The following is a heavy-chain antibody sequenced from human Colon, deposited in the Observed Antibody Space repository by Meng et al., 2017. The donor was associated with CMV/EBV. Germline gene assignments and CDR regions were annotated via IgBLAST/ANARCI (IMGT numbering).Heavy chain of an antibody. Sequence: QVQLQEWGGGVLKHPETLSLTCAVDGGSFSGYYWSWSRQPPGKGREWIGEINHSGSTNYNPSLKSRVTISVDTSKNQFSLKLSSVTAADTAVYYCARGLYGSGRHQIDYWGQGTLVTVSS. V-gene: IGHV4-34*01. J-gene: IGHJ4*02. CDR1: GGSFSGYY. CDR3: ARGLYGSGRHQIDY. D-gene: IGHD3-10*01. CDR2: INHSGST.